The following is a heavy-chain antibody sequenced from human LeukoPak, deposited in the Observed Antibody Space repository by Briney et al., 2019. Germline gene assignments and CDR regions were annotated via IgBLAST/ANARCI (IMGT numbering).Heavy chain of an antibody. CDR1: GGSISSGSYY. CDR2: IYTSGST. CDR3: ASADYDDYYIDF. J-gene: IGHJ4*02. V-gene: IGHV4-61*02. D-gene: IGHD4-17*01. Sequence: SQTLSLTCTVSGGSISSGSYYWSWIRQPAGKGLEWIGRIYTSGSTNYNPSLKSRVTISVDTSKNQFSLKLSSVTAADTAVYYCASADYDDYYIDFWGQGTLVTVSS.